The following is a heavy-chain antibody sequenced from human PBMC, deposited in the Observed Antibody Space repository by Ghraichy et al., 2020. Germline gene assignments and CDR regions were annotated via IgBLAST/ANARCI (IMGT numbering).Heavy chain of an antibody. CDR2: IRYDGSNK. CDR3: EKEYRPNYYDSSGSLFGN. J-gene: IGHJ4*02. D-gene: IGHD3-22*01. V-gene: IGHV3-30*02. CDR1: GFTFSSYG. Sequence: GGSLRLSCAASGFTFSSYGMHWVRQAPGKGLEWVAFIRYDGSNKYYADSVKGRFTISRDNSKNTLYLQMNSLRAEDTAVYYLEKEYRPNYYDSSGSLFGNWGQGTLVTVSS.